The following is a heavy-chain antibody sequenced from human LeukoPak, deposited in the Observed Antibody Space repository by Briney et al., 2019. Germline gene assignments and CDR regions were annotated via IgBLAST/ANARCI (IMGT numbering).Heavy chain of an antibody. CDR2: IYNSGNT. J-gene: IGHJ4*02. CDR1: GGSISSSRYY. D-gene: IGHD3-10*01. V-gene: IGHV4-61*01. CDR3: ARGSFTGTSYYFDY. Sequence: SETLSLTCTVSGGSISSSRYYCSWIRQPPGKGLEWIGHIYNSGNTNYNSSLKSRVTISLDTSKNQLSLKLSSVTAADTAVYYCARGSFTGTSYYFDYWSQGTLVTVSS.